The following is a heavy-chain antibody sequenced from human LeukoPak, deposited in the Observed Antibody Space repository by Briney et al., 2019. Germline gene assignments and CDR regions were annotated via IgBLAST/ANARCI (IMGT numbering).Heavy chain of an antibody. CDR1: GGTFSRHT. V-gene: IGHV1-69*13. J-gene: IGHJ1*01. D-gene: IGHD1-14*01. Sequence: SVKVSCKASGGTFSRHTISWVRQSPGQGLEWMGGITPMFGTSNYAQKFRGRVTITADESTSTAYVELSSLRSEDTAVYYCARDSSEFRSLLFHWSQGTLVTVSS. CDR3: ARDSSEFRSLLFH. CDR2: ITPMFGTS.